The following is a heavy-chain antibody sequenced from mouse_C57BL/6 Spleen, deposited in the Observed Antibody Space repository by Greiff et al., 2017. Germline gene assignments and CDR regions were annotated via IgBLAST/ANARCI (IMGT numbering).Heavy chain of an antibody. D-gene: IGHD1-2*01. CDR2: ISDGGSYT. V-gene: IGHV5-4*01. Sequence: EVKLVESGGGLVKPGGSLKLSCAASGFTFSSYAMSWVRQTPEKRLEWVATISDGGSYTYYPDNVKGRFTISRDNAKNNLYLQMSQLKSEDTAMYYCARERALRAFAYGGQGTLVTVSA. CDR1: GFTFSSYA. CDR3: ARERALRAFAY. J-gene: IGHJ3*01.